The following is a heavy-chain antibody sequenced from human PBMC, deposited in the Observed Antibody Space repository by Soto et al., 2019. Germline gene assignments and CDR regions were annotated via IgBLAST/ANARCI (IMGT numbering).Heavy chain of an antibody. CDR2: MQHTGNT. CDR3: AKDVSSRRWFDP. J-gene: IGHJ5*02. D-gene: IGHD3-16*01. CDR1: GASIRSYH. Sequence: QVQLQESGPGLAKPSETLSLTCAVSGASIRSYHWSWIRQPAGKGLEWIGRMQHTGNTNYNPSLKSPFTMSVDTCNNQISLKMTSVTAADTAVYFCAKDVSSRRWFDPGGQGILVIVSS. V-gene: IGHV4-4*07.